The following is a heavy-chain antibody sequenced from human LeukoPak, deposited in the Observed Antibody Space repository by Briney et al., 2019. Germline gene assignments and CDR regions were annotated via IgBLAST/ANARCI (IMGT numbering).Heavy chain of an antibody. CDR3: ARDGYEEEDWFFDL. V-gene: IGHV3-30-3*01. J-gene: IGHJ2*01. Sequence: GRSLRLSCAASGFIFNSYDMHWVRQAPGKGLEWVAVISYDGNNKYYADSVKGRFTISRDNSKKTLYLQMNSLRAEDTAVYYCARDGYEEEDWFFDLWGRGILVTVSS. CDR2: ISYDGNNK. D-gene: IGHD5-12*01. CDR1: GFIFNSYD.